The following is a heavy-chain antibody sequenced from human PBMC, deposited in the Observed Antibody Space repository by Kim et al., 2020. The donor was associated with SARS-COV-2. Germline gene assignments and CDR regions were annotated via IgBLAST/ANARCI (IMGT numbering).Heavy chain of an antibody. Sequence: SETLSLTCTVHGGSLNFYSWTWARQPPGKGLEWIGDIDHTGDTTSSPTLKSRVTFSLDKSRNQFSVRLTSVTAADTAVYYCARGRLTAEYYSGLDVWGQGTTVTVSS. V-gene: IGHV4-34*01. CDR2: IDHTGDT. D-gene: IGHD6-6*01. J-gene: IGHJ6*02. CDR1: GGSLNFYS. CDR3: ARGRLTAEYYSGLDV.